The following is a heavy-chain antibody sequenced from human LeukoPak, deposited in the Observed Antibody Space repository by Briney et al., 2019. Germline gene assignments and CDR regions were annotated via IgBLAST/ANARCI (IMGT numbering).Heavy chain of an antibody. V-gene: IGHV3-30*02. CDR3: ARDYRWFDP. Sequence: GGSLRLSCAASGFTFSSYAMHWVRQAPGKGLEWVAFIRYDGSNKYYADSVKGRFTTSRDNSKNTVYLQMNSLRAEDTAVYYCARDYRWFDPWGQGTLVTVSS. D-gene: IGHD1-14*01. CDR1: GFTFSSYA. J-gene: IGHJ5*02. CDR2: IRYDGSNK.